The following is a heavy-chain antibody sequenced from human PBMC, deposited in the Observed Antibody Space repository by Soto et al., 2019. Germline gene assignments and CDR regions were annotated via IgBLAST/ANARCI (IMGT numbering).Heavy chain of an antibody. J-gene: IGHJ4*02. V-gene: IGHV1-69*06. CDR1: GGTFSSYA. D-gene: IGHD2-15*01. Sequence: QVKLVQSGAEVKKPGASVKVSCKASGGTFSSYAISWVRQAPGQGLEWMGGIIPIFGTANYAQKFQGRVTITADKSTSTAYMELSSLRSEDTAVYYCARTTVVVAATHFDYWGQGTLVTVSS. CDR3: ARTTVVVAATHFDY. CDR2: IIPIFGTA.